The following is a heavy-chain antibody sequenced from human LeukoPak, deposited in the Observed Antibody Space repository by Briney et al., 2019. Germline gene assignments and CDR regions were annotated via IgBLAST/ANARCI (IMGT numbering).Heavy chain of an antibody. Sequence: GGSLRLSCAASGFTVSSNYMSWVRQDPGKGLEWISVIYSGGSTYYADSVKGRFTISRDNSKNTLYLQMNSLRAEDTAVYYCARSIYYASGSYFDYWGQGTLVTVSS. CDR1: GFTVSSNY. J-gene: IGHJ4*02. D-gene: IGHD3-10*01. CDR2: IYSGGST. CDR3: ARSIYYASGSYFDY. V-gene: IGHV3-53*01.